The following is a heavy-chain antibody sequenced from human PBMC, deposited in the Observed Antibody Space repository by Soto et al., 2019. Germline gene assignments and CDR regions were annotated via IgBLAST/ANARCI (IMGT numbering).Heavy chain of an antibody. J-gene: IGHJ6*02. Sequence: SVKVSCKASGGTFSSYAISWVRQAPGQGLEWMGGIIPIFGTANYAQKFQGRVTITADKSTSTAYMELSSLRSEDTAVYYCARDVPSLRRVNYYYGMDVWGQGTTVTVSS. D-gene: IGHD2-2*01. CDR1: GGTFSSYA. CDR3: ARDVPSLRRVNYYYGMDV. CDR2: IIPIFGTA. V-gene: IGHV1-69*06.